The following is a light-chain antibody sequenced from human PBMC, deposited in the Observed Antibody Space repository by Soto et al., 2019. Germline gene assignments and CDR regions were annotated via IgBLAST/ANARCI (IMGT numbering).Light chain of an antibody. CDR2: DAS. Sequence: DIQMTQSPASLSASVGDSVTITCRASESIRTSLNWYQQKPGKAPKFLIYDASKLESGVPSRFTGSGYGTDFILTITSLQPEDFATYYCQQSYDLPRTFGQGTTVEI. V-gene: IGKV1-39*01. CDR1: ESIRTS. J-gene: IGKJ1*01. CDR3: QQSYDLPRT.